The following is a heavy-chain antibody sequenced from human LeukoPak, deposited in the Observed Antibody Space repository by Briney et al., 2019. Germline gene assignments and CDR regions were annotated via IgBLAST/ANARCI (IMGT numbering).Heavy chain of an antibody. CDR2: ISAYNGNT. Sequence: ASVKVSCKAPVYTFTSYGISWVRQAPGQGLEWMGWISAYNGNTNYAQKLQGRVTMTTDTSTSTAYMELRSLRSDDTAVYYRARRGYGDYFDYWGQGTLVTVSS. V-gene: IGHV1-18*01. J-gene: IGHJ4*02. CDR1: VYTFTSYG. D-gene: IGHD4-17*01. CDR3: ARRGYGDYFDY.